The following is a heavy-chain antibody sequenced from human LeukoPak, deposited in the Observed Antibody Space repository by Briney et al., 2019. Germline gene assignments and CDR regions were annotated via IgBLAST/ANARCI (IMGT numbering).Heavy chain of an antibody. CDR1: GSTFSNYW. D-gene: IGHD6-13*01. CDR3: ARGHSISPNWFDP. V-gene: IGHV3-7*01. CDR2: IKLDGSEK. Sequence: GGSLRLSCAASGSTFSNYWMTWVRQAPGKGLEWVANIKLDGSEKYYVDSVKGRFTISRDNAKNSLYLQMNSLRAEDTAVYYCARGHSISPNWFDPWGQETLVTVSS. J-gene: IGHJ5*02.